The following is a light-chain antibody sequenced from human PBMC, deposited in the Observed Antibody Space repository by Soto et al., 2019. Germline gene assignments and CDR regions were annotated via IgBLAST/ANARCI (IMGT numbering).Light chain of an antibody. CDR1: PSISSW. CDR3: QQYNSYSLT. CDR2: KAS. V-gene: IGKV1-5*03. Sequence: DIQMAQSPSTLSASVGDRITITCRASPSISSWLAWYQQKPGKAPNLLIYKASSLESGVPSRFSGSGSGTEFTLTISSLHPDDFATYYCQQYNSYSLTFGGGTKVEIK. J-gene: IGKJ4*01.